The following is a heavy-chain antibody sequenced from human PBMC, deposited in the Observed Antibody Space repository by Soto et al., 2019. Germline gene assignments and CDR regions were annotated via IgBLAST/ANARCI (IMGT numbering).Heavy chain of an antibody. Sequence: QVQLVESGGGVVQPGTSLRLSCAVSGLTFRKSGMHWVRQAPGKGLEWVALILNDGVNKYYADSVKGRFIISRDNSKNTLYLQMNNLRVEDTAVYYCAKDGINWGFDYWGQGTLVTVSS. J-gene: IGHJ4*02. D-gene: IGHD7-27*01. V-gene: IGHV3-33*06. CDR3: AKDGINWGFDY. CDR1: GLTFRKSG. CDR2: ILNDGVNK.